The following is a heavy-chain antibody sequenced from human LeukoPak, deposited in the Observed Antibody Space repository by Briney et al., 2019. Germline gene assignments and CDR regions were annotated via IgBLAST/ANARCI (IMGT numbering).Heavy chain of an antibody. CDR3: ATGRSIRYFDY. D-gene: IGHD3-9*01. CDR2: VHYSGST. Sequence: SETLSLTCTVSGVSIFSSYWNWVRQPPGKGLEWIGYVHYSGSTNYNPSLKSRVTISVDTSKSQFSLKLGSATAADTAVYYCATGRSIRYFDYWGQGTLLTVSS. CDR1: GVSIFSSY. V-gene: IGHV4-59*12. J-gene: IGHJ4*02.